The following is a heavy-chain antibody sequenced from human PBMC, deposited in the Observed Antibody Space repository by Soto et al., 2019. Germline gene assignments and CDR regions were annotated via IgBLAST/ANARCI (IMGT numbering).Heavy chain of an antibody. V-gene: IGHV1-3*01. J-gene: IGHJ4*02. CDR1: GISYSTYV. Sequence: VQLVQSGAEVKKPGASVRISCTASGISYSTYVIHWVRQAPGQGLEWMGWINAGNGDTRYSQRFQGRVTLTRDTSATTTYMDLSSLRSDDTSIYYCARAISGYVTWGQGTLVTVSS. D-gene: IGHD5-12*01. CDR3: ARAISGYVT. CDR2: INAGNGDT.